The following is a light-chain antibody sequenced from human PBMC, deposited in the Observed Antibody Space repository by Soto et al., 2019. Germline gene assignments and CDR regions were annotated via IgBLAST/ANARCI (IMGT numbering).Light chain of an antibody. CDR3: TSYAGSNDFVI. Sequence: QSVLTQPPFASGSPGQSVTISCTGTSSDVGGYNYVSWYQHHPGKAPKLMIYEVTKRPSGVPDRFSGSKSGNTASLTVSGLQAEDEADYFCTSYAGSNDFVIFGGGTKLTVL. J-gene: IGLJ2*01. V-gene: IGLV2-8*01. CDR1: SSDVGGYNY. CDR2: EVT.